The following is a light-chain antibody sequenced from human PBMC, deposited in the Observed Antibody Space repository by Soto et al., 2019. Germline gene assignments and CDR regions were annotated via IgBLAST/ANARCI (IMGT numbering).Light chain of an antibody. CDR1: QDISSY. V-gene: IGKV1-9*01. CDR2: GAS. CDR3: QQLNSYLFT. J-gene: IGKJ5*01. Sequence: DIQLTQSPSFLSASVGDRVTITCRASQDISSYLGWYQQKPGEAPKLLIYGASNLQSGVPSRFSGSGSGTEFTLTISSLQPEDFASYYCQQLNSYLFTFGQGTRLEIK.